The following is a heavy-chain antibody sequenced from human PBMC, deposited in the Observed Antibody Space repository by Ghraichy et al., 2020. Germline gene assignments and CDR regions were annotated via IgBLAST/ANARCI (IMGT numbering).Heavy chain of an antibody. CDR1: GYTFTSYG. CDR3: ARHIVVVVAANSYYYGMDV. Sequence: ASVKVSCKASGYTFTSYGISWVRQAPGQGLEWMGWISAYNGNTNYAQKLQGRVTMTTDTSTSTAYMELRSLRSDDTAVYYCARHIVVVVAANSYYYGMDVWGQGTTVTVSS. J-gene: IGHJ6*02. V-gene: IGHV1-18*04. CDR2: ISAYNGNT. D-gene: IGHD2-15*01.